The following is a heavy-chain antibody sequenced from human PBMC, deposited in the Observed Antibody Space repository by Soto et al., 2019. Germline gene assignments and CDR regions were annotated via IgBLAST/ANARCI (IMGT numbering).Heavy chain of an antibody. CDR1: GDSINSDDFY. Sequence: QVQLQESGPGLVKPSQTLSLTCIVSGDSINSDDFYWSWIRQHPGKGLEWIGYISYSGKNYYNPSLKMRVTISIDTSTNQFSLCLSSVTAADTAVYYCASLKTIFGVINQSWFDPWGQGTLVTVSS. J-gene: IGHJ5*02. CDR2: ISYSGKN. CDR3: ASLKTIFGVINQSWFDP. V-gene: IGHV4-31*03. D-gene: IGHD3-3*01.